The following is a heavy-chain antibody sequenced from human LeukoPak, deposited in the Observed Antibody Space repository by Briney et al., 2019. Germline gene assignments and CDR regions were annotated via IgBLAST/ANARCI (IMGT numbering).Heavy chain of an antibody. CDR1: GGTFSSYA. J-gene: IGHJ4*02. V-gene: IGHV1-69*04. Sequence: ASVKVSCKASGGTFSSYAISWVRQAPGQGLEWMGRIIPILGIANYAQKFQGRVTITADKSTSTAYMELSSLRSEDTAVCYCARRTPSGYFVNWGQGTLVTVSS. CDR3: ARRTPSGYFVN. D-gene: IGHD3-22*01. CDR2: IIPILGIA.